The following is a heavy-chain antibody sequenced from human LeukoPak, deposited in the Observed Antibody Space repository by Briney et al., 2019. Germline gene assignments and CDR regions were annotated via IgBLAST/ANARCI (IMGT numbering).Heavy chain of an antibody. CDR3: ARVPGYNGSGSYKDY. J-gene: IGHJ4*02. Sequence: SETLSLTCAVYGGSFSGYYWSWIRQPPGKGLEWIGEINHSGSTNYNPSLKSRVTISVDTSKNQFSLKLSSVTAADTAVYYCARVPGYNGSGSYKDYWGQGTLVTVSS. CDR1: GGSFSGYY. CDR2: INHSGST. V-gene: IGHV4-34*01. D-gene: IGHD3-10*01.